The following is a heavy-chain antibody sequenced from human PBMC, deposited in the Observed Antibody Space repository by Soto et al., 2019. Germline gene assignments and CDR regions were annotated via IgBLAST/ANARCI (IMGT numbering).Heavy chain of an antibody. CDR2: IIPIFGTA. Sequence: QVQLVQSGAEVKKPGSSVKVSCKASGGTFSSYAISWVRQAPGQGLEWMGGIIPIFGTANYAQKFQGRVTITADESTSTAYMELSSLRSEDTAVYYCARAMRSGYSGYGAYYYYGMDVWGQGTTVTASS. V-gene: IGHV1-69*12. J-gene: IGHJ6*02. CDR1: GGTFSSYA. D-gene: IGHD5-12*01. CDR3: ARAMRSGYSGYGAYYYYGMDV.